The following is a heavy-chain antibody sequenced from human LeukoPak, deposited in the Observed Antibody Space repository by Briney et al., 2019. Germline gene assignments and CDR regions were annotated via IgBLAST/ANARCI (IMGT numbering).Heavy chain of an antibody. J-gene: IGHJ5*02. CDR1: GGSISSSSYY. CDR3: ARDGGAAIWGANWFDP. V-gene: IGHV4-39*07. D-gene: IGHD3-16*01. CDR2: IYYSGST. Sequence: PSETLSLTCTVSGGSISSSSYYWGWIRQPPGKGLEWIGSIYYSGSTYYNPSLKSRVTISVDTSKNQFSLKLSSVTAADTAVYYCARDGGAAIWGANWFDPWGQGTLVTVSS.